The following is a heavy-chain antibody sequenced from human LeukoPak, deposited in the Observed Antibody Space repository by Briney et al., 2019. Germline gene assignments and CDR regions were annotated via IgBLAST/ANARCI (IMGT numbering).Heavy chain of an antibody. CDR2: ISSSSSTI. V-gene: IGHV3-48*04. J-gene: IGHJ4*02. Sequence: GGSLRLSCAASGFTFSSYSMNWVRQAPGKGLEWVSYISSSSSTIYYADFVKGRFTISRDNAKNSLYLQMNSLRAEDTAVYYCARSWYDFWSGYYKVFYFDYWGQGTLVTVSS. CDR1: GFTFSSYS. D-gene: IGHD3-3*01. CDR3: ARSWYDFWSGYYKVFYFDY.